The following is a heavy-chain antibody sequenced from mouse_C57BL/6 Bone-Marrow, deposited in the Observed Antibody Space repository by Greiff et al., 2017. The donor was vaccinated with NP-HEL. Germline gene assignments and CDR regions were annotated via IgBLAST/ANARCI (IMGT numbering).Heavy chain of an antibody. CDR3: AKHYYGNYVGYFDV. D-gene: IGHD2-1*01. CDR1: GFTFSSYA. CDR2: ISDGGSYT. Sequence: EVQGVESGGGLVKPGGSLKLSCAASGFTFSSYAMSWVRQTPEKRLEWVATISDGGSYTYYPDNVKGRFTISRDNAKNNLYLQMSHLKSEDTAMYYCAKHYYGNYVGYFDVWGTGTTVTVSS. V-gene: IGHV5-4*01. J-gene: IGHJ1*03.